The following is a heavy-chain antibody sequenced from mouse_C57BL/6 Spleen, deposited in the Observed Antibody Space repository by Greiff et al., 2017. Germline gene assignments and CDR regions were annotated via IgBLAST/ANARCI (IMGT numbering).Heavy chain of an antibody. Sequence: QVQLKQPGAELVKPGASVKLSCKASGYTFTSYWMNWVKQRPGRGLEWIGRIYPNSGGTKYNEKFKSKATLTVDKSSSTAYMQLSSLTSEDSAVYYCAGYDVGNFDYWGQGTTLTVSS. J-gene: IGHJ2*01. V-gene: IGHV1-72*01. CDR1: GYTFTSYW. D-gene: IGHD2-10*02. CDR3: AGYDVGNFDY. CDR2: IYPNSGGT.